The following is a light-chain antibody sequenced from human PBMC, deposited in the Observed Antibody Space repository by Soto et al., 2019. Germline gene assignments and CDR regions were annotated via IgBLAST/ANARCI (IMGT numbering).Light chain of an antibody. CDR3: NSYAGSNNWV. Sequence: QSALTQPPSASGSPGQSVTISCTGTSSDVGGYNYVSWYQQHPGKAPKLMIYEVSKRPAGVPDRFSGSKSGNTASLTVSGLQAEDEAYYYCNSYAGSNNWVFGGGTKVTVL. J-gene: IGLJ3*02. CDR1: SSDVGGYNY. CDR2: EVS. V-gene: IGLV2-8*01.